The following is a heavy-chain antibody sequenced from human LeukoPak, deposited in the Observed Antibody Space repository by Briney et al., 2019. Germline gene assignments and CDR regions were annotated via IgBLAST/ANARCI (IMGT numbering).Heavy chain of an antibody. V-gene: IGHV1-3*01. D-gene: IGHD5-18*01. CDR1: GYTFTSYA. CDR3: AGGWIQLWLRPPPFDY. J-gene: IGHJ4*02. CDR2: INAGNGNT. Sequence: ASVKVSCKASGYTFTSYAMHWVRQAPGQRLEWMGWINAGNGNTKYSQKFQGRVTITRDTSASTAYMELSSLRSEDTAVYYCAGGWIQLWLRPPPFDYWGQGTLVTVSS.